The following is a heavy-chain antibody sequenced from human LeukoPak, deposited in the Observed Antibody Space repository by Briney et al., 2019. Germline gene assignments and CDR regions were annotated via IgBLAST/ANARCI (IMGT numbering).Heavy chain of an antibody. Sequence: SVKVSCKASGGTFSSYTISWVRQAPGQGLEWMGRIIPILGIANYAQKFQGRVTITADKSTSTAYMELSSLRSEDTAVYYCARLGSGVVPADVDAFDIWGQGTMVTVSS. CDR2: IIPILGIA. J-gene: IGHJ3*02. V-gene: IGHV1-69*02. CDR3: ARLGSGVVPADVDAFDI. D-gene: IGHD2-2*01. CDR1: GGTFSSYT.